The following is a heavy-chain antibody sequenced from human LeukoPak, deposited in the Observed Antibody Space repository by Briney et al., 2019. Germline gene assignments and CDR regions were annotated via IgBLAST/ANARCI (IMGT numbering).Heavy chain of an antibody. Sequence: GGSLRLSCATSGFTFGGQNMNWVRQAPGKGLEWVSSISSSSSYIYYADSVRGRFTISRDNAKNSLYLQMNSLRAEDTAVYYCARDSYDSSGYHYYFDYWGQGTLVTVSS. CDR3: ARDSYDSSGYHYYFDY. CDR1: GFTFGGQN. J-gene: IGHJ4*02. V-gene: IGHV3-21*01. CDR2: ISSSSSYI. D-gene: IGHD3-22*01.